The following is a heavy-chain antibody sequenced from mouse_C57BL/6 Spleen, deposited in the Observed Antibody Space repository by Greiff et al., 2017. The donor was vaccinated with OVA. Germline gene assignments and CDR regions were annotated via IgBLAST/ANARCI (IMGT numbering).Heavy chain of an antibody. J-gene: IGHJ3*01. Sequence: VQLKESVAELMRPGASVKLSCTASGFNIKNTYMHWVKQRPEQGLEWIGRIDPANGNTKYAPKFQGKATITADTSSNTAYLQLSSLTSEDTAIYYCARINYGSSYPAYWGQGTLVTVSA. CDR1: GFNIKNTY. CDR3: ARINYGSSYPAY. CDR2: IDPANGNT. D-gene: IGHD1-1*01. V-gene: IGHV14-3*01.